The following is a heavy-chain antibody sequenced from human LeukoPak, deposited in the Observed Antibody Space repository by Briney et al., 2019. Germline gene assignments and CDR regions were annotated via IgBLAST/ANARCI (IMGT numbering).Heavy chain of an antibody. CDR3: ARVESSGYYYYYYYMDV. Sequence: PSETLSLACTVSGGSISSSSYYWGWLRQPPGRGLEWLGSIYYSGSTYYNPSLKSRVTISVDTSKNQFSLKLSSVTAADTAVYYCARVESSGYYYYYYYMDVWGKGTTVTVSS. J-gene: IGHJ6*03. V-gene: IGHV4-39*07. CDR1: GGSISSSSYY. CDR2: IYYSGST. D-gene: IGHD3-22*01.